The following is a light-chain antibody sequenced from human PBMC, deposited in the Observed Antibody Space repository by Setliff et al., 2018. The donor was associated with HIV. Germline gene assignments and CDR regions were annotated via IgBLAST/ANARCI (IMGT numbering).Light chain of an antibody. Sequence: QSVLTQPASVSGSPGQSITISCTGTSSDVGGYNYVSWYQQHPGKAPKFMIYDVSKRPSGVSNRFSGSKSGNTASLTISGLQAEDEAGYYCSSYTSSSTYVFGTGTKVTVL. CDR1: SSDVGGYNY. V-gene: IGLV2-14*01. CDR3: SSYTSSSTYV. J-gene: IGLJ1*01. CDR2: DVS.